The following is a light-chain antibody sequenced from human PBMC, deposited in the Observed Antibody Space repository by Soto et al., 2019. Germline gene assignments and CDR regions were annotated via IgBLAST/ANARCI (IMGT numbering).Light chain of an antibody. Sequence: QTVVTQEPSLTVSPGGTVTLTCASSTGAVTSDNYLNWLQQKPGQAPRALIYSTSKKHSWTPTRFSGSLLGGKAALTLSGVQPEDEADYCCMLHYGGSQVFGGGTKLTVL. CDR3: MLHYGGSQV. CDR2: STS. CDR1: TGAVTSDNY. J-gene: IGLJ2*01. V-gene: IGLV7-43*01.